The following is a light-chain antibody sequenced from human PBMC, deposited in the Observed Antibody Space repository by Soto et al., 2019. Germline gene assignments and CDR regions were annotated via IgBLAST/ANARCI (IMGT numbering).Light chain of an antibody. J-gene: IGKJ2*01. CDR1: QRLLHSNGNIF. Sequence: EIVMPQSPPSLTVTPGEPASISCSSSQRLLHSNGNIFLDWYLQKPGQSPQLLIYLGFNRASGDPDRVSGSAAGTDFTLNISRVEAEDAGVYYCMQALQTPYTFGQGTKLEIK. CDR2: LGF. V-gene: IGKV2-28*01. CDR3: MQALQTPYT.